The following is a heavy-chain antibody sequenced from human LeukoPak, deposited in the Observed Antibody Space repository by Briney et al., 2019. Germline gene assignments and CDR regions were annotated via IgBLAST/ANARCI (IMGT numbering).Heavy chain of an antibody. J-gene: IGHJ4*02. V-gene: IGHV3-23*01. CDR1: GFTFSSYA. CDR2: ISGSGGST. D-gene: IGHD3-22*01. Sequence: GGSLRLSCAASGFTFSSYAMSGVRQAPGKGLEWVSAISGSGGSTYYADSVKGRFTISRDNSKHTPYLQMNSLRAEDTAVYYCAKDAGSYYYDSSLGYWGQGTLVTVSS. CDR3: AKDAGSYYYDSSLGY.